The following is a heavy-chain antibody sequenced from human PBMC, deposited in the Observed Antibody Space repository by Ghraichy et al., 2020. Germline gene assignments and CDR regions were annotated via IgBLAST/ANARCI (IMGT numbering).Heavy chain of an antibody. CDR2: FYYDGST. D-gene: IGHD1-7*01. CDR3: PRALNYVGFDY. CDR1: GGAISSSAYS. V-gene: IGHV4-30-2*01. Sequence: SETLSLTCAVSGGAISSSAYSWTWVRQPPEKGLEWIAYFYYDGSTYYNPSLKSRVTISLDNSKNQFSLELTSVTAADTAVYYCPRALNYVGFDYWGQGTLVTVSS. J-gene: IGHJ4*02.